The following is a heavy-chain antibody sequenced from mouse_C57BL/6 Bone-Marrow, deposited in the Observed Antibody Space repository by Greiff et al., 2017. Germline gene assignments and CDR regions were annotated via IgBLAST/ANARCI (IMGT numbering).Heavy chain of an antibody. CDR1: GYTFTSYW. Sequence: QVQLKQPGAELVKPGASVKLSCKASGYTFTSYWMHWVKQRPGRGLEWIGRIDPNSGGTKYNEKFKSKATLTVDKPSSTAYMELRSLTSEDSAVYFCARSDYGSSYVGWYFDVWGTGTTVTVSS. CDR3: ARSDYGSSYVGWYFDV. J-gene: IGHJ1*03. D-gene: IGHD1-1*01. CDR2: IDPNSGGT. V-gene: IGHV1-62-3*01.